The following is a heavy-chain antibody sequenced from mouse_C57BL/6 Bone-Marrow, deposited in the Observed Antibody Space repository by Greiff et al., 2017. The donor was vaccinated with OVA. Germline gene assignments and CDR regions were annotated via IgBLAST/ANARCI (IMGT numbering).Heavy chain of an antibody. J-gene: IGHJ1*03. Sequence: VQLQQSGAELVRPGASVKLSCTASGFNIKDDYMHWVKQRPEQGLEWIGWIDPENGDTDYTSKVQGKATITVDTSSNTAYLQLGSLPSEDTSVYYYTTRNGWYFDVWGTGTTVTVSS. CDR2: IDPENGDT. D-gene: IGHD2-1*01. CDR3: TTRNGWYFDV. CDR1: GFNIKDDY. V-gene: IGHV14-4*01.